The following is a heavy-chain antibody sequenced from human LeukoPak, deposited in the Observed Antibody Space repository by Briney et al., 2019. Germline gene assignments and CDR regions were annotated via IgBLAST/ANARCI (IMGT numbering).Heavy chain of an antibody. CDR2: IYYSGST. V-gene: IGHV4-39*01. Sequence: SETLSLTCTVSGGSISSSSYYWGWIRQPPRKGLEWIGSIYYSGSTYYNPSLKSRVTISVDTSKNQFSLKLSPVTAADTAVYYCATHLYYGSGRDRGYWGQGTLVTVSS. D-gene: IGHD3-10*01. CDR3: ATHLYYGSGRDRGY. CDR1: GGSISSSSYY. J-gene: IGHJ4*02.